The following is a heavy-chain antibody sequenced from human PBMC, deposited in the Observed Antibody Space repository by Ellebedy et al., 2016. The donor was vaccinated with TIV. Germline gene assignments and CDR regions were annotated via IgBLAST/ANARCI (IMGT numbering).Heavy chain of an antibody. CDR1: GGSISSGGYY. J-gene: IGHJ4*02. Sequence: MPSETLSLTCSVSGGSISSGGYYWSWIRQHPGKGLEWIGYIYYSGNTYYNPSLKSRVTISMDTSKNQFSLKLTSVTAADTAVYYCARRADPKYYFDSWGQGTLVTVSS. CDR2: IYYSGNT. V-gene: IGHV4-31*03. CDR3: ARRADPKYYFDS.